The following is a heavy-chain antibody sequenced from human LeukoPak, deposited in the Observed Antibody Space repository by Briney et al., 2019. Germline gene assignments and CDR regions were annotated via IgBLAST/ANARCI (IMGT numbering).Heavy chain of an antibody. D-gene: IGHD3-10*01. CDR3: ARRYYGSGGYYTFDP. Sequence: GASVKVSCKASGYTFINYDINWVRQATGQGLEWMGWMNPNSGNTGYAQKFQGRVTITRNTSISTAYMELSSLRSEDTAVYYCARRYYGSGGYYTFDPWGQGTLVTVSS. CDR1: GYTFINYD. V-gene: IGHV1-8*03. CDR2: MNPNSGNT. J-gene: IGHJ5*02.